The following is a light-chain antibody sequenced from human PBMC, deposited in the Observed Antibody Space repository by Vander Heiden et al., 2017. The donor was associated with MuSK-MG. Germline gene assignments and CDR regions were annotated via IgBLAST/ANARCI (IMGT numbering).Light chain of an antibody. V-gene: IGKV4-1*01. CDR1: QTILDRSNNKNS. CDR2: WVS. Sequence: DIVMTESRGALAVSLGERATLNCTSSQTILDRSNNKNSLAWFRQDPGQPPRLLIYWVSTRGAGVPDRLSARGPGSAFTLTIDSLLVQDVAVYYCHGEDAMGYTFGRGTKMEIK. J-gene: IGKJ2*01. CDR3: HGEDAMGYT.